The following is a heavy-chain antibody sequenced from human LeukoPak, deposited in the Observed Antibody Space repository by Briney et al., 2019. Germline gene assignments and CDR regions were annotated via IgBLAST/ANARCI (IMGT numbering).Heavy chain of an antibody. V-gene: IGHV1-3*03. CDR2: INAGNGNT. D-gene: IGHD5-18*01. Sequence: ASVKVSCKASGYTFTSYAMHWVRQAPGQRLEWMGWINAGNGNTKYSQEFQGRVTITRDTSASTAYMELSSLRSEDMAVYYCARGRGYSYGDYYYMDVWGKGTTVTVSS. CDR3: ARGRGYSYGDYYYMDV. J-gene: IGHJ6*03. CDR1: GYTFTSYA.